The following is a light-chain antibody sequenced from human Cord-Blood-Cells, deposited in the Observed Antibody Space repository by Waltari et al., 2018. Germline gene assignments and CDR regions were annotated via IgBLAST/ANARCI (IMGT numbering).Light chain of an antibody. CDR2: KVS. J-gene: IGKJ4*01. CDR1: QSLVYSDGNTY. V-gene: IGKV2-30*01. Sequence: DVVMTQSPLSLPVTLGQPASISCRSSQSLVYSDGNTYLNWCQQRPGQSPRRLIYKVSTRDSGVPDRFSGSGSGTDFTLKISRVEAEDVGVYYCMQGTHWPPSFGGGTKVEIK. CDR3: MQGTHWPPS.